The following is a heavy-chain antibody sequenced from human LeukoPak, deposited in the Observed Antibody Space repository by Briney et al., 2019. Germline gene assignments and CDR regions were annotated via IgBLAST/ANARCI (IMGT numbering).Heavy chain of an antibody. CDR2: ISYDGSNK. V-gene: IGHV3-30*03. D-gene: IGHD2-2*01. CDR3: ARGPYCRSSTSCYLVPSVYYMDV. CDR1: GFTFSSYG. J-gene: IGHJ6*03. Sequence: GGSLRLSCAASGFTFSSYGMHWVRQAPGKGLEWVAVISYDGSNKYYADSVKGRFTISRDNSKNTLYLQMNSLRAEDTAVYYCARGPYCRSSTSCYLVPSVYYMDVWGKGTTVTVSS.